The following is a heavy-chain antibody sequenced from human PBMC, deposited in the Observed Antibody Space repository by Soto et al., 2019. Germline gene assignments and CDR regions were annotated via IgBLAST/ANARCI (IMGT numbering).Heavy chain of an antibody. J-gene: IGHJ6*02. CDR2: VYYSGNT. Sequence: PSETLSLTCSVSGGSISSGYYYWSWIRQPPGKGREWIGNVYYSGNTYYNPPLKSRLIISIDTSKNQFSLKVASVTAADSAVYYCASSTLFRPDVWGQGTTVTVSS. CDR3: ASSTLFRPDV. V-gene: IGHV4-30-4*01. CDR1: GGSISSGYYY. D-gene: IGHD2-21*01.